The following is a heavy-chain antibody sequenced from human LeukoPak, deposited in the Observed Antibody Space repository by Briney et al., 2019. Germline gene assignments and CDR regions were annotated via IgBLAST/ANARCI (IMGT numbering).Heavy chain of an antibody. D-gene: IGHD3-16*01. CDR2: IYDSRTI. V-gene: IGHV4-39*01. CDR1: GGSISSGSHH. Sequence: SETLSLTCTVSGGSISSGSHHWGWFRQSPGKGLEWIGSIYDSRTIYYNPSLNSRVTISAVTSKNQFSLQLNPVTAADTAVYYCASLYYWGQGTLVTVSS. J-gene: IGHJ4*02. CDR3: ASLYY.